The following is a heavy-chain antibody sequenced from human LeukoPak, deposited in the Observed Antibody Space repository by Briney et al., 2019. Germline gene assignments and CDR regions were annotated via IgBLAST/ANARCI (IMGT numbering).Heavy chain of an antibody. Sequence: PSETLSLTCTVSGYSISSGYYWGWIRQPPGKGLEWIGSIYHSGSTYYNPSLKSRVTISVDTSKNQFSLKLSSVTAADTAVYYCARDEAVAADWYFDLWGRGTLVTVSS. CDR2: IYHSGST. CDR3: ARDEAVAADWYFDL. J-gene: IGHJ2*01. CDR1: GYSISSGYY. D-gene: IGHD6-19*01. V-gene: IGHV4-38-2*02.